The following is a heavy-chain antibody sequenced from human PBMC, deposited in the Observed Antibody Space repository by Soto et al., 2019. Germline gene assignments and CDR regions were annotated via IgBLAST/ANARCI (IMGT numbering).Heavy chain of an antibody. Sequence: GGSLRLSCAASVFTFSKYAMSWIRLVPGRGREWVSYISSSGSTIYYADSVKGRFTISRDNAKNSLYLQMNSLRAEDTAVYYCAREGRHYYYGMDVWGQGTTVTVSS. D-gene: IGHD1-26*01. V-gene: IGHV3-11*01. J-gene: IGHJ6*02. CDR1: VFTFSKYA. CDR2: ISSSGSTI. CDR3: AREGRHYYYGMDV.